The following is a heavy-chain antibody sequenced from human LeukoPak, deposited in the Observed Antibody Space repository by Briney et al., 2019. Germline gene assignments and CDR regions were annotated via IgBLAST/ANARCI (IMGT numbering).Heavy chain of an antibody. J-gene: IGHJ4*02. CDR1: GFTFSSYW. V-gene: IGHV3-7*01. Sequence: GGSLRLSCAASGFTFSSYWMTWVRQAPGKGLEWVSNIKQDGSERYYADSVKGRFTVSRDNSKNSLYLQMNSLRAEDTAVYYCARDKNYYGSGSYYYWGQGTLVTVSS. CDR3: ARDKNYYGSGSYYY. CDR2: IKQDGSER. D-gene: IGHD3-10*01.